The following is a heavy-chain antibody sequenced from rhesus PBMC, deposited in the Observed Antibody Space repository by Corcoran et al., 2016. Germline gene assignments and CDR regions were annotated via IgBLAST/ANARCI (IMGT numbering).Heavy chain of an antibody. Sequence: EVQLVESGAGVVQPGGSLRLSCAASGFTFSNSWMSWVRQAPGTGLEWVARIKRKADGETADYAASVKGRFTISRDDSKNTLYLQMNSLKTEDTAVYYCTTVTIFDYFDYWGQGVLVTVSS. D-gene: IGHD3-3*01. J-gene: IGHJ4*01. CDR1: GFTFSNSW. CDR3: TTVTIFDYFDY. CDR2: IKRKADGETA. V-gene: IGHV3-30*02.